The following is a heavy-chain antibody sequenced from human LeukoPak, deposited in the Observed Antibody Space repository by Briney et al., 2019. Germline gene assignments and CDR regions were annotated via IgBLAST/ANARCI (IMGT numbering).Heavy chain of an antibody. CDR3: ARGYYGSGSYYNPPGY. Sequence: GGSLRLSCAASGFTFSSYAMSWVRQAPGKGLEWVSVISDSGDRTYYADSVKGRFTISRDNSKNTLYLQMNSLRAGDTAVYYCARGYYGSGSYYNPPGYWGQGTLVTVSS. J-gene: IGHJ4*02. D-gene: IGHD3-10*01. V-gene: IGHV3-23*01. CDR1: GFTFSSYA. CDR2: ISDSGDRT.